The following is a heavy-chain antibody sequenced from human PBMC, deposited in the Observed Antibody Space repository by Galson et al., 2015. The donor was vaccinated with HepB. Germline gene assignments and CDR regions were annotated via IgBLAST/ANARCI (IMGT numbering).Heavy chain of an antibody. CDR1: GYTFTSYA. CDR3: ARDHRGYYDPYGMDV. D-gene: IGHD3-22*01. V-gene: IGHV1-3*01. Sequence: SVKVSCKASGYTFTSYAMHWVRQAPGQRLEWMGWINAGNGNTKYSQKFQGRVTITRDTSASTAYMELSSLRSEDTAVYYCARDHRGYYDPYGMDVWGQGTTVTVSS. J-gene: IGHJ6*02. CDR2: INAGNGNT.